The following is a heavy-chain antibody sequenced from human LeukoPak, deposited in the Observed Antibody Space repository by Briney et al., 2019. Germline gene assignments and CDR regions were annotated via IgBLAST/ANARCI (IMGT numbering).Heavy chain of an antibody. CDR1: GFTFSSYN. Sequence: PGGSLRLSCAASGFTFSSYNMNWVRQAPGKGLVWVSRINSDGSSTGYADSVKGRFTISRDNAKNTLYLEMNSLRAEDTAVYYCARGTYTLNYYFDYWGQGTLVTVSS. J-gene: IGHJ4*02. D-gene: IGHD1-20*01. CDR3: ARGTYTLNYYFDY. V-gene: IGHV3-74*01. CDR2: INSDGSST.